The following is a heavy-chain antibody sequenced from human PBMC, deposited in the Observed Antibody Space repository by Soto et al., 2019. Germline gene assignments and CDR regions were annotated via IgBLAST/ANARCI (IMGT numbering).Heavy chain of an antibody. CDR2: IIPILGIA. Sequence: SVKVSCKASGGTFSSYTISWVRQAPGQGLEWMGRIIPILGIANYAQKFQGRVTITADKSTSTAYMELSSLRSEDTAVYYCARSGPRSTVTYDYWGQGTLVTVSS. CDR3: ARSGPRSTVTYDY. J-gene: IGHJ4*02. D-gene: IGHD4-17*01. CDR1: GGTFSSYT. V-gene: IGHV1-69*02.